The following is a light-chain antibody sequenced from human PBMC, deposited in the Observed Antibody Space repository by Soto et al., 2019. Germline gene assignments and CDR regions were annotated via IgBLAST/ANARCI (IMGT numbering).Light chain of an antibody. CDR1: QDIVHY. J-gene: IGKJ4*01. CDR2: SAS. Sequence: DIQMTQFPPSLSATVGDRVTITCRASQDIVHYLAWFQQIPGKAPKSLIYSASSLQSGVPSRFSGRASGTEFSLTISSLQPEDFATYYCQQYHSYPLTFGGGTKVEIK. CDR3: QQYHSYPLT. V-gene: IGKV1-16*01.